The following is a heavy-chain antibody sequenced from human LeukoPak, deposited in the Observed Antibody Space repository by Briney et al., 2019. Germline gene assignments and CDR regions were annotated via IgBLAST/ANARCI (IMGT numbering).Heavy chain of an antibody. CDR3: AKEPNREMITMVRGAQDY. J-gene: IGHJ4*02. V-gene: IGHV3-30*18. CDR2: ISYDGSNK. D-gene: IGHD3-10*01. CDR1: GFTFSSYG. Sequence: PGGSLRLSCAASGFTFSSYGMHWVRQAPGKGLEWVAVISYDGSNKYYADSVKGRFTISRDNSKNTLYLQMNSLRAEDTAVYYCAKEPNREMITMVRGAQDYWGQGTLVTVSS.